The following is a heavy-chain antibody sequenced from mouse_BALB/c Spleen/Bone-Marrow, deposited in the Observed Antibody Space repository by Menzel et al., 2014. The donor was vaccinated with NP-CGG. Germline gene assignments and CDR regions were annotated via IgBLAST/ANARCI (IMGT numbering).Heavy chain of an antibody. Sequence: QVQLQQSGAELARPGASVKLSCKASGYTFTSYWMQWVKQRPGRGLEWIGAIYPGDGDTRYTQKFKGKATLTADKSSSTAYMQLSSLASEDSAVYYCARGGNYAGYYFDYWGQGTTLTVSS. J-gene: IGHJ2*01. CDR1: GYTFTSYW. CDR2: IYPGDGDT. CDR3: ARGGNYAGYYFDY. D-gene: IGHD2-1*01. V-gene: IGHV1-87*01.